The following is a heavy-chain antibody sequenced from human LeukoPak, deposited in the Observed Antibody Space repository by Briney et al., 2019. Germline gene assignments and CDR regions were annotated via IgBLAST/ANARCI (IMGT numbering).Heavy chain of an antibody. CDR1: EFTFSNYA. V-gene: IGHV3-23*01. J-gene: IGHJ4*02. CDR3: AKARLAATGTHFDY. CDR2: ISASDGST. Sequence: GGSLRLSCAASEFTFSNYAMSWVRQAPGKGLEWVSSISASDGSTYYADSVKGGFTVSRDNSKNTLYLHMNSLRAEDTAVYYCAKARLAATGTHFDYWGQGTLVTVSS. D-gene: IGHD6-13*01.